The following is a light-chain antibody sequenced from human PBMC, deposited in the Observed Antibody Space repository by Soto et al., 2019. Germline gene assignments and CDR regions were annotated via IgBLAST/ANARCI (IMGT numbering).Light chain of an antibody. CDR3: KQAYIFPLS. Sequence: DVQMTQSPSSVSASVGYRVKITFRASQVISNSLAWYQQKPGKAPRLLIYAAFNLQGGVPSRFSGSGSGTDFFLTISSLQTEDFATYYCKQAYIFPLSFGGGTKVDIK. CDR2: AAF. J-gene: IGKJ4*01. V-gene: IGKV1-12*02. CDR1: QVISNS.